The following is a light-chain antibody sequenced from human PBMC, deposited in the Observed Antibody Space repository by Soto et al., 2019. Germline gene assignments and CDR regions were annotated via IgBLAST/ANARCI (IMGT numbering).Light chain of an antibody. CDR3: CSYAGSSFYG. J-gene: IGLJ1*01. CDR1: SSDVGSYNL. CDR2: EVS. Sequence: QSVLTQPASVSGSPGQSITFSCTGTSSDVGSYNLVSWYQQRPGKAPKLMIYEVSKRPSGVSNRFSGSKSGNTASLTISGLQAEDEADYYCCSYAGSSFYGFGTGTKVTVL. V-gene: IGLV2-23*02.